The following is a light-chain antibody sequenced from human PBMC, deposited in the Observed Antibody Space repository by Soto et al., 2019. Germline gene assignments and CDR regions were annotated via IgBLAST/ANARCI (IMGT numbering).Light chain of an antibody. Sequence: IVLTQSPATLSLSPGERATLSCRASQSVSTYLAWYQQKSGQAPRLLIYDVSKRATGIPPRFSGSGAGTDFTXTISSLEPEDSATYYCQQRRSSLTFGGGTKV. CDR1: QSVSTY. CDR3: QQRRSSLT. J-gene: IGKJ4*01. CDR2: DVS. V-gene: IGKV3-11*01.